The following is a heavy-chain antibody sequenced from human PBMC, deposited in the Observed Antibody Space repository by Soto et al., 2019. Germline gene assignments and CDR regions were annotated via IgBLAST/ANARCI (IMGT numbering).Heavy chain of an antibody. CDR3: ARGVAAVVDY. Sequence: QVQLVQSGAEVMQPGASVKVSCKASGYTFTSLDINWVRQATGQGLEWMGWMNPNSGATGYAQTFQGRVSMTRDTSISTAYMELSSLKSEDTAMYYCARGVAAVVDYWGQGTLVTVSS. V-gene: IGHV1-8*01. CDR2: MNPNSGAT. J-gene: IGHJ4*02. CDR1: GYTFTSLD. D-gene: IGHD6-13*01.